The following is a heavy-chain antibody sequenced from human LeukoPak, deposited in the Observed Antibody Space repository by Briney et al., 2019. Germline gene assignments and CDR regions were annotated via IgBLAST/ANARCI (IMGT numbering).Heavy chain of an antibody. J-gene: IGHJ6*03. CDR1: GYTFTGYY. CDR2: INPNSGGT. CDR3: ARARGPCSSTSCLPKYYYYMDV. Sequence: GASVKVSCKASGYTFTGYYMHWVRQAPGQGLEWMGWINPNSGGTNYAQKFQGRVTMTRDTSISTAYMELSRLRSDDTAVYYCARARGPCSSTSCLPKYYYYMDVWGKGTTVTISS. V-gene: IGHV1-2*02. D-gene: IGHD2-2*01.